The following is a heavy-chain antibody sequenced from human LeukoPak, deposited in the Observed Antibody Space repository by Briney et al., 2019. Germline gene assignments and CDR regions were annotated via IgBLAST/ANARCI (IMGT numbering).Heavy chain of an antibody. CDR1: GFTFSTYS. Sequence: GGSLRLSCAASGFTFSTYSMNWVRQAPGKGLEWVSSISSSGSYKYYADSVKGRFTISRDNAKDSLYLQMNSLRAEDTAVYYCARHYYYDTSGFYSSWGQGTLVTVSA. J-gene: IGHJ4*02. V-gene: IGHV3-21*01. D-gene: IGHD3-22*01. CDR2: ISSSGSYK. CDR3: ARHYYYDTSGFYSS.